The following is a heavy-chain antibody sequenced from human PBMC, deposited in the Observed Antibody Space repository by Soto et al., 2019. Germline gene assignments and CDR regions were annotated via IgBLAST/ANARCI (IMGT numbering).Heavy chain of an antibody. Sequence: PGGSLRLSCAASAFTLNNYGIHWVRQAPGKGLEWVTMISHDGSATYYADAVQGRFTISRENSKGTVYLQMNTLRSDDTAIYYCAKDLYSSGWYNYFDPWGQGTLVTVS. V-gene: IGHV3-30*18. D-gene: IGHD6-19*01. CDR1: AFTLNNYG. CDR3: AKDLYSSGWYNYFDP. J-gene: IGHJ5*02. CDR2: ISHDGSAT.